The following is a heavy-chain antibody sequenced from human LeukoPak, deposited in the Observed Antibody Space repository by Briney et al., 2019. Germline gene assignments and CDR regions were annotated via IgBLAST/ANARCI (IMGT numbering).Heavy chain of an antibody. CDR2: ISYDGSNK. Sequence: GRSLRLSCAASGFTFSSYGMHWVRQAPGKGLEWVAVISYDGSNKYYADSVKGRITISGDNSKNTLYLQMNSLRAEDTAVYYCAKGRTRGGYDGDYVLYWGQGTLVTVSS. D-gene: IGHD4-17*01. J-gene: IGHJ4*02. CDR1: GFTFSSYG. CDR3: AKGRTRGGYDGDYVLY. V-gene: IGHV3-30*18.